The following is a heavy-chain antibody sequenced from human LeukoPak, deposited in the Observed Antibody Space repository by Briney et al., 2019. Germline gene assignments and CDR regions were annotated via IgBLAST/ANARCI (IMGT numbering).Heavy chain of an antibody. V-gene: IGHV3-48*03. Sequence: GGSLRLSCAASGFDFNVFEMNWVRQVPGTGLEWISYITGNGYTIHYADSVKGRFTISRDNAHNSLYLQMNSLRVEDTAVYYCVGGGLRYFDYWGQGTLVTVSA. CDR1: GFDFNVFE. D-gene: IGHD2-21*02. CDR3: VGGGLRYFDY. CDR2: ITGNGYTI. J-gene: IGHJ4*02.